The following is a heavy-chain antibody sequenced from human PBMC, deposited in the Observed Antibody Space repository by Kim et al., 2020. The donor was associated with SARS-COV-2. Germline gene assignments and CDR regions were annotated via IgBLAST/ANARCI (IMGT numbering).Heavy chain of an antibody. J-gene: IGHJ5*02. Sequence: SETLSLTCTVSGGSIDTGGSYWSWVRQHPVKGLEWIGYIYYSGRAFYNPSLESRATIEVDVSKNQFSLKLTSVTVADTATYYCARGGYFHWLDPWGQGT. CDR2: IYYSGRA. V-gene: IGHV4-31*03. CDR3: ARGGYFHWLDP. CDR1: GGSIDTGGSY. D-gene: IGHD5-18*01.